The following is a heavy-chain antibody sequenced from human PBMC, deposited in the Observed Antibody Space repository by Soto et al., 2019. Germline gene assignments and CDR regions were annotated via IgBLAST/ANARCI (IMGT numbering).Heavy chain of an antibody. J-gene: IGHJ4*02. D-gene: IGHD1-26*01. V-gene: IGHV1-69*13. Sequence: GASVKVSCKASGGTFSSYAISWVRQAPGQGLEWMGGIIPIFGTANYAQKFQGRVTITADESTSTAYMELSSLRSEDTAVYYCARDVGSGSYWIGDRGQGTPVTVSS. CDR2: IIPIFGTA. CDR3: ARDVGSGSYWIGD. CDR1: GGTFSSYA.